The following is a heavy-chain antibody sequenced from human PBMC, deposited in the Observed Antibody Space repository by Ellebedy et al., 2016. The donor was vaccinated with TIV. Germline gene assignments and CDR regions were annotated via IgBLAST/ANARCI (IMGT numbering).Heavy chain of an antibody. D-gene: IGHD3-10*01. Sequence: SLKISXAASGFTFDDYAMHWVRQAPGKGLEWVSGISWNSGSIGYADSVKGRFTISRDNAKNFLYLQMNSLRAEDTALYYCAKDIGRRKVTTMVNWGQGTLVTVSS. V-gene: IGHV3-9*01. CDR3: AKDIGRRKVTTMVN. CDR2: ISWNSGSI. J-gene: IGHJ4*02. CDR1: GFTFDDYA.